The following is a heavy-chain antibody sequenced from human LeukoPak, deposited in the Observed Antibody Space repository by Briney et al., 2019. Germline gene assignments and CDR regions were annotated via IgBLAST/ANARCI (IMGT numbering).Heavy chain of an antibody. J-gene: IGHJ4*02. CDR2: INPSGGST. D-gene: IGHD1-26*01. CDR3: ARDYTRSGSYSPPGY. CDR1: GYTFTSYG. Sequence: ASVKVSCKASGYTFTSYGISWVRQAPGQGLEWMGIINPSGGSTSYAQKFQGRVTMTRDTSTSTVYMELSSLRSEDTAVYYCARDYTRSGSYSPPGYWGQGTLVTVSS. V-gene: IGHV1-46*01.